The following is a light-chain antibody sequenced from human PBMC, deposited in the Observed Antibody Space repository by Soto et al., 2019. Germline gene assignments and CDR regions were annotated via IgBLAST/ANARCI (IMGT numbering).Light chain of an antibody. CDR3: QHYNKWPPT. Sequence: EIVMTQSPDTMSVSPVARATLSCRVSPSLSSSYLAWYQQKPGQAPRLLIYGASTRATGIPARFSGSGSGTEFTLTISSLQSEDFAVYYCQHYNKWPPTFGQGTKVDIK. CDR2: GAS. J-gene: IGKJ1*01. V-gene: IGKV3-15*01. CDR1: PSLSSSY.